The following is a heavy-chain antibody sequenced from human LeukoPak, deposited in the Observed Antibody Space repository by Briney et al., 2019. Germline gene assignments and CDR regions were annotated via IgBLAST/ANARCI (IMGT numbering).Heavy chain of an antibody. J-gene: IGHJ4*02. Sequence: GGSLRLSCAASGFTFSSYAMSWVRQALGKGLEWVSHISASGGTTNYADSVKGRFTISRDNYKNTLYLQMNSLRADDTAVYYCAKDGGRAAGTDYFDYWGQGTLVTVSS. D-gene: IGHD6-13*01. CDR2: ISASGGTT. CDR1: GFTFSSYA. V-gene: IGHV3-23*01. CDR3: AKDGGRAAGTDYFDY.